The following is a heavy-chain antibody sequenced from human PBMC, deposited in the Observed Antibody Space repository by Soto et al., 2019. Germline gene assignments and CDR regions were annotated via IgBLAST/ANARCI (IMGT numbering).Heavy chain of an antibody. J-gene: IGHJ4*02. CDR2: LSCDGIII. CDR1: DFSFSSYA. V-gene: IGHV3-30-3*01. Sequence: GGSLRLSCVASDFSFSSYAMIWFRKTAGMGLGLLAGLSCDGIIILYADSGKGRCIICRDNSKNTRYLQLNSLGGDDTAVYFCARTVNTITYYFDCSGQRPPVPV. CDR3: ARTVNTITYYFDC. D-gene: IGHD2-21*02.